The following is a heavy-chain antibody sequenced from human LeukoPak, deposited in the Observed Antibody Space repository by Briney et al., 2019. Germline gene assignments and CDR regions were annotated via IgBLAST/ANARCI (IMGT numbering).Heavy chain of an antibody. V-gene: IGHV3-30*04. J-gene: IGHJ4*02. CDR2: ISSDGSNE. CDR1: GFTFSTYP. Sequence: GRSLRLSCAASGFTFSTYPMHWVRQAPRKGLEWVALISSDGSNEYYADSVKGRFTISRDNSKNILYLQMNSLITEDTAVYYCARSVYGGPDGRGQGTLVTVSS. CDR3: ARSVYGGPDG. D-gene: IGHD4-23*01.